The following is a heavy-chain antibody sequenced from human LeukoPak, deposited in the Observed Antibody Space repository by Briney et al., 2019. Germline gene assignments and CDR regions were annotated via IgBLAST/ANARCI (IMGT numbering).Heavy chain of an antibody. CDR1: GFTFSSYS. Sequence: GGSLRLSCAASGFTFSSYSMNWVRQAPGKGLEWVSSISSSSSYIYYADSLKGRFTISRDNAKNSLYLQMNSLRAEDTAVYYCARADGIAARHVDPWGQGTLVTVSS. V-gene: IGHV3-21*01. CDR2: ISSSSSYI. D-gene: IGHD6-6*01. J-gene: IGHJ5*02. CDR3: ARADGIAARHVDP.